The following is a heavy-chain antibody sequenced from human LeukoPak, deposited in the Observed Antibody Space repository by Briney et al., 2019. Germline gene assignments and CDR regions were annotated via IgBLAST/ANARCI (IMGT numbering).Heavy chain of an antibody. J-gene: IGHJ5*02. CDR2: IYPGDSDT. V-gene: IGHV5-51*01. CDR1: GYSFTTYW. D-gene: IGHD2-15*01. Sequence: GESLRISCKGSGYSFTTYWIGWVRQMPGQGLEWMGIIYPGDSDTRYSPSFQGQVTISADKSISTAYLQWSSLKASDTAIYYCARRGCSGGSCYSGWFDPWGQGTLVTVSS. CDR3: ARRGCSGGSCYSGWFDP.